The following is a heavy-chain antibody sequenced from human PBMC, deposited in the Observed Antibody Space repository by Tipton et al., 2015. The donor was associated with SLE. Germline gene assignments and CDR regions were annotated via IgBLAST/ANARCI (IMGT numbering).Heavy chain of an antibody. Sequence: GSLRLSCAASGFTFSTYAMNWVRQAPGKGLEWVSVTYSGGPTYYADSVKGRFTISRDNSKNTLYLQMNSLRAEDTAVYYCAKDIVATTPIYGMYVWGQGTTVTVSS. D-gene: IGHD5-12*01. CDR3: AKDIVATTPIYGMYV. J-gene: IGHJ6*02. CDR2: TYSGGPT. CDR1: GFTFSTYA. V-gene: IGHV3-NL1*01.